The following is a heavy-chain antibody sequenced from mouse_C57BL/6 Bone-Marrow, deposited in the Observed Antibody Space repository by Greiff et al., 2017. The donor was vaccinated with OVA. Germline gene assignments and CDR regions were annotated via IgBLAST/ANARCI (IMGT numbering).Heavy chain of an antibody. CDR3: TRGEFYLRDEGFAY. CDR1: GFTFSSYA. J-gene: IGHJ3*01. D-gene: IGHD2-1*01. V-gene: IGHV5-9-1*02. CDR2: ISSGGDYI. Sequence: EVKLMESGEGLVKPGGSLKLSCAASGFTFSSYAMSWVRQTPEKRLEWVAYISSGGDYIYYADTVKGRSTISRDNARNTLYLQMSSLKSEDTAMYYCTRGEFYLRDEGFAYWGQGTLVTVSA.